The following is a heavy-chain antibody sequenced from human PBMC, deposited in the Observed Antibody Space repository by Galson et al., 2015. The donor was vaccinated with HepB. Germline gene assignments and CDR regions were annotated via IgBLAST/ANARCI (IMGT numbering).Heavy chain of an antibody. D-gene: IGHD1-7*01. CDR1: AYTFTNTY. CDR3: AREIRGTCYFEF. CDR2: VNPINGDI. J-gene: IGHJ4*03. V-gene: IGHV1-46*03. Sequence: SVKVSCKATAYTFTNTYMHWVRQTPGQGLEWLGRVNPINGDIHYSQKFQGRIIVTSDTYTSTVYMDLSSLASDDTAVYYCAREIRGTCYFEFWGQGTLVTVSS.